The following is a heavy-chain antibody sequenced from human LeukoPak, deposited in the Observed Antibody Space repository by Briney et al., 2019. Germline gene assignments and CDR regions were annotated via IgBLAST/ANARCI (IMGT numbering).Heavy chain of an antibody. Sequence: ASVKVSCTASGYTFPTYGITWVRQAPGQGLEWMGWISVHIGDTHYAQNLQGRVTMTTDTSTRTAYMELRSLTSDDTAVYYCASSGGIVAMVGGYYYGMDVWGQGTTVTVSS. J-gene: IGHJ6*02. V-gene: IGHV1-18*01. CDR1: GYTFPTYG. CDR2: ISVHIGDT. D-gene: IGHD5-12*01. CDR3: ASSGGIVAMVGGYYYGMDV.